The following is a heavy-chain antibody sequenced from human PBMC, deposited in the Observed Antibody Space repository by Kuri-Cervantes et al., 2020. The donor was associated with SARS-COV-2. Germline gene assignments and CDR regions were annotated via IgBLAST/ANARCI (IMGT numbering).Heavy chain of an antibody. D-gene: IGHD2-21*01. Sequence: GGSLRLSCAASGFTFSDYYMSWIRQAPGKGLEWVAVISYDGSKKDYTASGKGRFTISRDNSQNTLYLQMKSLRTEDTALYYCARDRVGVHDSWGQGTLVTVSS. CDR1: GFTFSDYY. V-gene: IGHV3-30-3*01. J-gene: IGHJ4*02. CDR2: ISYDGSKK. CDR3: ARDRVGVHDS.